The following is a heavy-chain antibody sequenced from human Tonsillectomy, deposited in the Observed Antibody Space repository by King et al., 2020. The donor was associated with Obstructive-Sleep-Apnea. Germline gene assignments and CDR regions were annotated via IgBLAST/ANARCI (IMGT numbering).Heavy chain of an antibody. J-gene: IGHJ4*02. V-gene: IGHV3-30*02. Sequence: VQLVESGGGVVQPGRSLRLSCAASGFTFSNYGMHWVRQAPGKGLEWVAFIRYDGSNKYYGDSVKGRFTISSDNSKNTQYLQMNSLRPEDTAVYYCARGSYSSGWEGDYWGQGTLVIVSS. CDR3: ARGSYSSGWEGDY. CDR1: GFTFSNYG. CDR2: IRYDGSNK. D-gene: IGHD6-19*01.